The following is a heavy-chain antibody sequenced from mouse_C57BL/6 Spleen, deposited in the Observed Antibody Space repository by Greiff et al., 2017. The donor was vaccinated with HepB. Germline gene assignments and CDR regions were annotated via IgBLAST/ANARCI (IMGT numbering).Heavy chain of an antibody. J-gene: IGHJ3*01. D-gene: IGHD3-2*02. CDR3: EASSGYEFAY. Sequence: VQLQQPGAELVRPGSSVKLSCKASGYTFTSYCMYWVKQRPGQGLEWIGNIYPSDSETHYNQKFKDKATLTVDKSSSTGYMQLSSLTSEDSAVYYCEASSGYEFAYWGQGTLVTVSA. V-gene: IGHV1-61*01. CDR2: IYPSDSET. CDR1: GYTFTSYC.